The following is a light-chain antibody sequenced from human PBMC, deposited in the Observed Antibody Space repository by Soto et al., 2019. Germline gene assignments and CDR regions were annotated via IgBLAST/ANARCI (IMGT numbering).Light chain of an antibody. CDR1: QSISSW. V-gene: IGKV1-5*03. CDR3: QQPFT. J-gene: IGKJ3*01. Sequence: DIQMTQSPSTLSASVGDRVTITCRASQSISSWLAWYQKKPGKAPKLLIYKASTLESGVPSRFSGSESGTEFTLTSSSLKPDDFATYYCQQPFTFGPGTKVDIK. CDR2: KAS.